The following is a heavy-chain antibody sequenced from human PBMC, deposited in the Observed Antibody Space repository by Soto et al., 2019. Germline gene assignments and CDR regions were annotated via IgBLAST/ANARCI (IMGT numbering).Heavy chain of an antibody. CDR3: ARHSSSWPIFDY. J-gene: IGHJ4*02. CDR1: GGSVRGYY. CDR2: INDSGST. V-gene: IGHV4-34*01. D-gene: IGHD6-13*01. Sequence: PSETLSLTCAVYGGSVRGYYWSWIRQPPGRGLEWIGEINDSGSTKYNPSLKSRVTISVDTSKNQFSLKLSSVTAADTAVYYCARHSSSWPIFDYWGQGTLVTVPQ.